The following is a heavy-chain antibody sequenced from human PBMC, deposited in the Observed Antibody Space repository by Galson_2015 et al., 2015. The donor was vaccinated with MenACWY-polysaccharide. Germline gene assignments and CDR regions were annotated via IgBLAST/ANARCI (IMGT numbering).Heavy chain of an antibody. Sequence: SLRLSCAASGFNFRGPDMHWVRQAPGKGLEWVAVIQYDGSQKQYIDSVKGRFTISRDNSKNTLYLEMNSLRAEDTALYYCAREGSRIVFHAFDVWGQGTMVAVSS. CDR1: GFNFRGPD. CDR3: AREGSRIVFHAFDV. V-gene: IGHV3-33*01. J-gene: IGHJ3*01. D-gene: IGHD3-10*02. CDR2: IQYDGSQK.